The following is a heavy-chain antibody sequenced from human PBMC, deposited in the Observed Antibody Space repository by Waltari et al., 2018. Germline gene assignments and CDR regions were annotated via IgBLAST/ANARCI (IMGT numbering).Heavy chain of an antibody. Sequence: QVQLQESGPGLVKPSETVSLTCAVSGYSISNGYYWGWIRQPPGKGLEWIATIYRSGSTYYNPSLKSRLTISVDMSKNQFSLKLTSVTAADTAVYYCARRVGWDENYFDFWGQGTLVTVSS. CDR1: GYSISNGYY. CDR2: IYRSGST. CDR3: ARRVGWDENYFDF. J-gene: IGHJ4*02. D-gene: IGHD6-19*01. V-gene: IGHV4-38-2*01.